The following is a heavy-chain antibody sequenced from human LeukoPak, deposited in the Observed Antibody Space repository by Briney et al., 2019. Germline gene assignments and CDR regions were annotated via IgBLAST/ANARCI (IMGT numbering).Heavy chain of an antibody. Sequence: GGSLRLSCAASGFTFSSYSMNWVRQAPGKGLEWVSSVSSSSSYIYYADSVKGRFTISRDNAKNSLYLQMNSLRAEDTAVYYCARIPEDDSSGYYYCVWGQGTMVTVSS. D-gene: IGHD3-22*01. V-gene: IGHV3-21*01. J-gene: IGHJ3*01. CDR1: GFTFSSYS. CDR2: VSSSSSYI. CDR3: ARIPEDDSSGYYYCV.